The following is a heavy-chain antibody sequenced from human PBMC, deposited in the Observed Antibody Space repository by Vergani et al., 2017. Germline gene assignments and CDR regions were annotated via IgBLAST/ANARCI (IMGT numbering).Heavy chain of an antibody. V-gene: IGHV3-21*01. CDR1: GFTFSSYS. CDR2: ISSSSSYI. Sequence: EVQLVESGGGLVKPGGSLRLSCAASGFTFSSYSMNWVRQAPGKGLEWVSSISSSSSYIYYADSVKGRFTISRDNAKNSLYLQMNSLRAEDTAVYYCARDRGGGGWVDPWGQGTLVTVSS. D-gene: IGHD3-10*01. J-gene: IGHJ5*02. CDR3: ARDRGGGGWVDP.